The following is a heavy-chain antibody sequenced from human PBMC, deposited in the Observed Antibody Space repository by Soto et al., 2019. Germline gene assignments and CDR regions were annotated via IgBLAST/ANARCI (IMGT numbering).Heavy chain of an antibody. J-gene: IGHJ4*02. CDR2: IIPIFGTA. CDR1: GGTFSSYA. D-gene: IGHD1-26*01. Sequence: SVKVSCKASGGTFSSYAISWVRQAPGQGLEWMGGIIPIFGTANYAQKFQGRVTITADESTSTAYMELSSLRSEDTAVYYCAREVVGATRPFDYWGQGXLVTVYS. V-gene: IGHV1-69*13. CDR3: AREVVGATRPFDY.